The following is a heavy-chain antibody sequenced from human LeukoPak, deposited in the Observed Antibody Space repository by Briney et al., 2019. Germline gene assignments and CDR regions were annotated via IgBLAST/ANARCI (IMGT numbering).Heavy chain of an antibody. V-gene: IGHV1-8*01. CDR1: GYTFTSYD. CDR3: ARDPPTTYSVAGTNWFDP. J-gene: IGHJ5*02. Sequence: ASVKVSCKASGYTFTSYDINWVRQATGQGLEWMGWMNPNSGNTGYAQKFQGRVTMTRNTSISTAYMELSSLRSEDTAVYYCARDPPTTYSVAGTNWFDPWGQGTLVTVSS. CDR2: MNPNSGNT. D-gene: IGHD6-19*01.